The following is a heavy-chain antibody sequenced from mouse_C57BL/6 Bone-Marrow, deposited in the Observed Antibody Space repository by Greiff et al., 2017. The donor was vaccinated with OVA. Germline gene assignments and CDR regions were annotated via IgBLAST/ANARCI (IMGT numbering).Heavy chain of an antibody. CDR1: GYTFTSYW. Sequence: QVHVKQSGAELVKPGASVKLSCKASGYTFTSYWMHWVKQRPGRGLEWIGRIDPNSGGTKYNEKFKSKATLTVDKPSSTAYMQLSSLTSEDSAVYYCASAQAKGDYYAMDYWGQGTSVTVSS. J-gene: IGHJ4*01. CDR2: IDPNSGGT. V-gene: IGHV1-72*01. CDR3: ASAQAKGDYYAMDY. D-gene: IGHD3-2*02.